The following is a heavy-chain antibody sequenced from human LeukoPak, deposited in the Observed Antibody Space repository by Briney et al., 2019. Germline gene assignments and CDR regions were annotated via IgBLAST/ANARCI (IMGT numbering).Heavy chain of an antibody. CDR1: GGSISSGSYY. D-gene: IGHD2-15*01. CDR2: IYSSGKT. J-gene: IGHJ3*02. CDR3: ARGHCIAGICYYDAFDI. Sequence: PSETLSLTCTVSGGSISSGSYYWDWIRQPPGKGLEWIGDIYSSGKTNYNPSLRSRVTMSIDPSKNQFSLKLSSVTAADTAVYYCARGHCIAGICYYDAFDIWGQGTMVTVSS. V-gene: IGHV4-39*07.